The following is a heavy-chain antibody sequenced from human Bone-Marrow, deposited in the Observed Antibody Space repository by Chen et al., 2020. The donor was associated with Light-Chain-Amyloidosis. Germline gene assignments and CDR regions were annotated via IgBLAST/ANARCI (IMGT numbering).Heavy chain of an antibody. CDR3: AKSPRYSTGRFDY. CDR1: GFTFDDYA. D-gene: IGHD2-8*02. CDR2: IVGDGRST. Sequence: EVQLVESGGGVVQPGGSLTLSCAASGFTFDDYAMHWVRQAPGKGLEWVSLIVGDGRSTYYADSVKDRFTISRDNNKNSLSLQMNSLKSEDTALYYCAKSPRYSTGRFDYWGQGTLVTVSS. V-gene: IGHV3-43*02. J-gene: IGHJ4*02.